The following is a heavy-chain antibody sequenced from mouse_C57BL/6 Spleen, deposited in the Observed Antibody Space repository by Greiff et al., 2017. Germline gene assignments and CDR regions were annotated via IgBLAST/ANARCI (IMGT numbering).Heavy chain of an antibody. CDR3: ARTTTVVAFDY. V-gene: IGHV1-7*01. J-gene: IGHJ2*01. Sequence: QVQLKESGAELAKPGASVKLSCKASGYTFTSYWMHWVKQRPGQGLEWIGYINPSSGYTKYNQKFKDKATLTADKSSSTAYMQLCSLTYEDSAVYYCARTTTVVAFDYWGQGTTLTVSS. CDR1: GYTFTSYW. D-gene: IGHD1-1*01. CDR2: INPSSGYT.